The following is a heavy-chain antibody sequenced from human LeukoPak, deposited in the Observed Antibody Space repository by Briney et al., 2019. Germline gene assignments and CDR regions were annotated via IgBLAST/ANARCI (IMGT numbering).Heavy chain of an antibody. V-gene: IGHV3-74*01. CDR3: ARVSCDYTTCKYPFDY. J-gene: IGHJ4*02. CDR2: LSTDGSST. CDR1: GFTFSSYW. Sequence: PGGSLRLSCAASGFTFSSYWMHWVRQAPGQGLVWLSRLSTDGSSTDYADSVKGRFTIPRDNAKNTLYLQMNSLRAEDTAVYYCARVSCDYTTCKYPFDYWGQGTLVTVSS. D-gene: IGHD3-3*01.